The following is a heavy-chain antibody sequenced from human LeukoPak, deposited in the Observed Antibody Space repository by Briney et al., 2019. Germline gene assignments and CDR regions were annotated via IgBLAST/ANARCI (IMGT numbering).Heavy chain of an antibody. J-gene: IGHJ4*02. D-gene: IGHD1-26*01. Sequence: GGSLRLSCAASGFTVSTNYMCWVRQAPGKGLEWVSVIYSGGSTYYADSVKGRFTISRDISKNTLYLQMNSLRAEDTAVYYCARGSGSYYWFDYWGQGTLVTVSS. CDR3: ARGSGSYYWFDY. CDR2: IYSGGST. CDR1: GFTVSTNY. V-gene: IGHV3-66*01.